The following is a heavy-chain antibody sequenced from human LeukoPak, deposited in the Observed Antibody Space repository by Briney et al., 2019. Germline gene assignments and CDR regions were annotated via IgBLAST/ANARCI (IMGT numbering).Heavy chain of an antibody. V-gene: IGHV4-59*01. Sequence: SETLSLTCTVSGGSISSYYWSWIRQPPRKGLEWIGYIYYSGSTNYNPSLKSRVTISVDTSKNQFSLKLSSVTAADTAVYYCARVGTYYYGSGSYGVFDYWGQGTLVTVSS. CDR3: ARVGTYYYGSGSYGVFDY. CDR2: IYYSGST. CDR1: GGSISSYY. J-gene: IGHJ4*02. D-gene: IGHD3-10*01.